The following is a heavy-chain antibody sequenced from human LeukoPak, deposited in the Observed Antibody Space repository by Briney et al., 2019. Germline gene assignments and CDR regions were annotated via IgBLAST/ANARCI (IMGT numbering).Heavy chain of an antibody. V-gene: IGHV1-3*01. D-gene: IGHD2-2*01. CDR1: GYTFTSYA. J-gene: IGHJ4*02. CDR3: ARVQSAYCSSSSCYGGYFDY. Sequence: RASVKVSCKASGYTFTSYAMHWVRQAPGQRREWMGWINAGNGNTKYSQKFQGRVTITRDPSPTTAYIHLTSLRPDDTAVYYCARVQSAYCSSSSCYGGYFDYWGQGTLVTVSP. CDR2: INAGNGNT.